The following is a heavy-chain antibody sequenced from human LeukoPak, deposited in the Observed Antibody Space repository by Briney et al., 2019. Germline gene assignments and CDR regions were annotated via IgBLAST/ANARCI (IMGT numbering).Heavy chain of an antibody. D-gene: IGHD5-12*01. CDR3: APSGSEYYFDY. V-gene: IGHV1-2*02. Sequence: GASVKVSFKASGYTFTGYYMHWVRQAPGQGPEWLGWINPNSGDTNYAQKFQGRVTMTRDTSIRAAYMELSRLRSDDTAVYYCAPSGSEYYFDYWGQGTLVTVSS. CDR2: INPNSGDT. CDR1: GYTFTGYY. J-gene: IGHJ4*02.